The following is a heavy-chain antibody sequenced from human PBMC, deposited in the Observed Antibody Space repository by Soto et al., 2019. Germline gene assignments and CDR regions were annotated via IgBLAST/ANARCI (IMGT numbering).Heavy chain of an antibody. CDR3: AKDATAVNGVWDPFDM. CDR2: VGGSDTDK. V-gene: IGHV3-23*01. CDR1: GFTFSAYA. D-gene: IGHD2-8*01. J-gene: IGHJ3*02. Sequence: ELQLLESGGGVVQPGGSLRLSCAASGFTFSAYAMSWVRQAPGKGLQWVSGVGGSDTDKHYADSVRGRFTVSRDNSKITLYLQMNSLRADDTAVYYCAKDATAVNGVWDPFDMWGQGTEVTVSS.